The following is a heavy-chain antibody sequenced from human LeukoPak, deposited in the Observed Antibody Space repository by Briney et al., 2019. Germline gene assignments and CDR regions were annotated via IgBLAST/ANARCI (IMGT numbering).Heavy chain of an antibody. J-gene: IGHJ6*03. D-gene: IGHD3-3*01. Sequence: GGSLRLSCAASGLTVSSNYMSWVRQAPGKGLEGVSVIFSGGDAYYADSVKGRFSISRDSSKNTLYLQMNSLRAEDTAVYYCASQLRFWGDYYMDVWGKGTTVTVSS. CDR1: GLTVSSNY. CDR3: ASQLRFWGDYYMDV. V-gene: IGHV3-53*01. CDR2: IFSGGDA.